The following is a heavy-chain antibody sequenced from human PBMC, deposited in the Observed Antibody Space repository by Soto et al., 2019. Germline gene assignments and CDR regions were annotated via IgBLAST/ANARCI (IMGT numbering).Heavy chain of an antibody. Sequence: ASVKVSCKVSGYTLTELSMHWVRQAPGKGLEWMGGFDPEDGETIYAQKFQGRVTMTEDTSTDTAYMELSSLRSEDTAVYYCAKLAGSSFYFDYCGQGNLVTVSS. J-gene: IGHJ4*02. V-gene: IGHV1-24*01. D-gene: IGHD6-13*01. CDR3: AKLAGSSFYFDY. CDR2: FDPEDGET. CDR1: GYTLTELS.